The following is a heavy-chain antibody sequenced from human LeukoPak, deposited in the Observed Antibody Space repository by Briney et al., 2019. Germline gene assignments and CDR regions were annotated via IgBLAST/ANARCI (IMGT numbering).Heavy chain of an antibody. CDR3: CDGMDV. Sequence: GGSLRLSCAASGFIFSNYAMSWVRQAPGKGPEWVSGISGGGTSTYYADSVKGRFTISRDNSKSMLYLQMNSLRAEDTAVYYCCDGMDVWGQGTTVAVSS. CDR2: ISGGGTST. CDR1: GFIFSNYA. V-gene: IGHV3-23*01. J-gene: IGHJ6*02.